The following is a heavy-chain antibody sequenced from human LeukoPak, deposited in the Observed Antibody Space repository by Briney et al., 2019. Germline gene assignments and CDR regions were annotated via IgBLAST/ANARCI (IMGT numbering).Heavy chain of an antibody. CDR3: ARDDPDY. CDR1: GFNFKNYW. J-gene: IGHJ4*02. Sequence: GGSLRLSCAASGFNFKNYWMHWVRQAPGKGLEWVSRIINDGSSTTYADSVKGRFTISRDNAKDTLYLQMNSLRVEDTAVYYCARDDPDYWGQGTLVTVSS. V-gene: IGHV3-74*01. CDR2: IINDGSST.